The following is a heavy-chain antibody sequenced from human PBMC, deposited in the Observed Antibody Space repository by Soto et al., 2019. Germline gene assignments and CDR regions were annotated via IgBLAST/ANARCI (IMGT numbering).Heavy chain of an antibody. D-gene: IGHD6-6*01. CDR3: ARDVATYSSSSGDAFDI. Sequence: QVQLVESGGGVVQPGRSLRLSCAASGFTFSSYAMHWVRQAPGKGLEWVAVISYDGSNKYYADSVKGRFTISRDNSKNTLYLQMNGRGAEDTAVYYCARDVATYSSSSGDAFDIWGQGTMVTVSS. CDR1: GFTFSSYA. V-gene: IGHV3-30-3*01. CDR2: ISYDGSNK. J-gene: IGHJ3*02.